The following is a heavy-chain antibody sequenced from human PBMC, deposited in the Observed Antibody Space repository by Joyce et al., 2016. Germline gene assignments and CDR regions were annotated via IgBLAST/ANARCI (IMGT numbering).Heavy chain of an antibody. J-gene: IGHJ6*03. Sequence: EVQLLESGGGLVQPAGSLRLSCAACGFTFSSYAMSWVRQAPGNGLEWVSVMSGSGGSIYDADSVKGRFTFSRDNSKNTLYLQMNSLRAEDTAVYYCAKVAEGSAVYFYYMDVWGKGTTVTVSS. V-gene: IGHV3-23*01. CDR3: AKVAEGSAVYFYYMDV. CDR1: GFTFSSYA. CDR2: MSGSGGSI. D-gene: IGHD6-6*01.